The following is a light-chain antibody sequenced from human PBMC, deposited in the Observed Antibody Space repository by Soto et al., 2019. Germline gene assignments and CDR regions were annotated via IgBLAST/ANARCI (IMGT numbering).Light chain of an antibody. CDR1: QSISSN. CDR2: AAS. J-gene: IGKJ5*01. CDR3: QQYDNWPIT. V-gene: IGKV3-15*01. Sequence: EIVLTQSPATLSLSPGERATLSCRASQSISSNLAWYQQKPGQAPSLLIYAASIRATGIPARFSGSGSGTEFTLTISSLQSEDFAVYYCQQYDNWPITFGQGTRLEIK.